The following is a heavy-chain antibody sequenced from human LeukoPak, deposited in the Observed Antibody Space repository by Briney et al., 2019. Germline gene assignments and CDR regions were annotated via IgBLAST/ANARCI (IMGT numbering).Heavy chain of an antibody. D-gene: IGHD6-19*01. CDR2: ISWNSGSI. V-gene: IGHV3-9*01. Sequence: GGSLRLSCAASGFTFSSYSMNWVRQAPGKGLEWVSGISWNSGSIGYADSVKGRFTISRDNAKNSLYLQMNSLRAEDTALYYCAKDKGLGSSGWYPSQYYYYGMDVWGQGTTVTVSS. CDR1: GFTFSSYS. J-gene: IGHJ6*02. CDR3: AKDKGLGSSGWYPSQYYYYGMDV.